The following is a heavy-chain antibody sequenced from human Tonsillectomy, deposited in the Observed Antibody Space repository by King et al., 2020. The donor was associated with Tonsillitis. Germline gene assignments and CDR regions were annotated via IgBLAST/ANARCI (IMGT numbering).Heavy chain of an antibody. D-gene: IGHD3-16*02. CDR3: ARDEYYDYVWGSYRPAPDD. CDR2: ISAYNGNT. V-gene: IGHV1-18*01. J-gene: IGHJ4*02. CDR1: GYTFTSYG. Sequence: VQLVESGAEVKKPGASVKVSCKASGYTFTSYGISWVRQAPGQGLEWMGWISAYNGNTNYAQKLQGRVTMTTDTSTSTAYMELRSLRSDDTAVYYCARDEYYDYVWGSYRPAPDDWGQGTLVTVSS.